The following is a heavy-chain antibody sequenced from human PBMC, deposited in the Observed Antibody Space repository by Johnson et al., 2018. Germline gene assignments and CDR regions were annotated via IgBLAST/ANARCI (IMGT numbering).Heavy chain of an antibody. Sequence: VQLVETGGGLVQPGGSLILSCAASGFTVSSNYMSWVRQAPGKGLEWVSVIYSGGSTYYADSVKGRFTFSRDNSKNTLYLQMNSLRPEDTAMYYCAATVVTAHWNAFDMWGQGTMVTVSS. J-gene: IGHJ3*02. CDR1: GFTVSSNY. D-gene: IGHD2-21*02. CDR2: IYSGGST. V-gene: IGHV3-66*02. CDR3: AATVVTAHWNAFDM.